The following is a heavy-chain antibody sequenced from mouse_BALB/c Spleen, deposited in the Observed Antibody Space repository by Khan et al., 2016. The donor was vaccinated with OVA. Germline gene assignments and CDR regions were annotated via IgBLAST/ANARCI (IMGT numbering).Heavy chain of an antibody. CDR1: GYTFTSYW. CDR2: IAPGSGSS. CDR3: AMEDYDGRNCYAMDY. V-gene: IGHV1S41*01. J-gene: IGHJ4*01. D-gene: IGHD1-1*01. Sequence: DLVKPGASVKLSCKASGYTFTSYWINWIKQRPGQGLEWIGRIAPGSGSSSYNEMFKGKATLTLDTSSSTAYIQLSSLSSEDSAVYFCAMEDYDGRNCYAMDYWGQGTSVTVSS.